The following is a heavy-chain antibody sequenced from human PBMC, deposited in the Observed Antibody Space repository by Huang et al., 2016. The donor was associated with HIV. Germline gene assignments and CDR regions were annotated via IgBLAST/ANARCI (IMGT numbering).Heavy chain of an antibody. D-gene: IGHD6-6*01. CDR3: ARRFSSSSGYFDY. CDR1: GYSFSSYW. Sequence: VQLVQSGAEVKKPGESLKISCKGSGYSFSSYWIAWVRQMPGKGLEWRAIILPDDADTTYSPSCAGQVTISADKSICTAYLQCGSLKASATAMYYCARRFSSSSGYFDYWGQGSLVTVSS. CDR2: ILPDDADT. J-gene: IGHJ4*02. V-gene: IGHV5-51*01.